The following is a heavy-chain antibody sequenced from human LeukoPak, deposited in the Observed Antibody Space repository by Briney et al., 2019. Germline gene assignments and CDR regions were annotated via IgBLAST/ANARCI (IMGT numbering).Heavy chain of an antibody. CDR1: GFTFSDYY. J-gene: IGHJ4*02. V-gene: IGHV3-11*01. CDR3: ARSGYSSGWYWVDY. D-gene: IGHD6-19*01. CDR2: ISSGGSTI. Sequence: GGSLRLSYAASGFTFSDYYMSWIRQAPGKGLEWVSYISSGGSTIYYADSVEGRFTISRDNAKNSLYLQMNSLRAEDTAVYYCARSGYSSGWYWVDYWGQGTLVTVSS.